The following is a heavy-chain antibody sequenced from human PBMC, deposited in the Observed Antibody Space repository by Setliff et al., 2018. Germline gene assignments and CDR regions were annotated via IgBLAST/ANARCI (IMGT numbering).Heavy chain of an antibody. CDR2: ISFSSSSI. Sequence: RLSCAASGFNFRNYNMHWVRQAPGKGLEWVSSISFSSSSISYASSVKGRFTISRDSAKNSLFLQMKSLRAEDTAVYYCARAGGYDFHHLDYWGQGILVTVSS. CDR1: GFNFRNYN. D-gene: IGHD5-12*01. J-gene: IGHJ4*02. CDR3: ARAGGYDFHHLDY. V-gene: IGHV3-21*01.